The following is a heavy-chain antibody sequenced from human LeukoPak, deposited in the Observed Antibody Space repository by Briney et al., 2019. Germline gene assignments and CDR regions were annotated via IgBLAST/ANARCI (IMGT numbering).Heavy chain of an antibody. CDR1: GFTFSSYA. CDR2: ISGSGGST. V-gene: IGHV3-23*01. J-gene: IGHJ3*02. CDR3: AKDSVHYYGSGIGAFDI. Sequence: PGGSLRLSCAASGFTFSSYAMSWVRQAPGKGLEWVSAISGSGGSTYYADSVKGRFTISRDNSKNTLYLQMNSLRAEDTAVYYCAKDSVHYYGSGIGAFDIWGQGTMVTVSS. D-gene: IGHD3-10*01.